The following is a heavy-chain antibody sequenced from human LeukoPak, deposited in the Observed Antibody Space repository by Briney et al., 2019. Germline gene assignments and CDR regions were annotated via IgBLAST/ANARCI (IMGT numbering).Heavy chain of an antibody. CDR2: ISSSSSYI. CDR3: ARDTVVTLGY. Sequence: GGSLRLSCAASGFTFSSYSMNWVRQAPGKGLEWVSSISSSSSYIYYADSAKGRFTISRDNAKNSLYLQMNSLRAEDTAVYYCARDTVVTLGYWGQGTLVTVSS. J-gene: IGHJ4*02. V-gene: IGHV3-21*01. D-gene: IGHD4-23*01. CDR1: GFTFSSYS.